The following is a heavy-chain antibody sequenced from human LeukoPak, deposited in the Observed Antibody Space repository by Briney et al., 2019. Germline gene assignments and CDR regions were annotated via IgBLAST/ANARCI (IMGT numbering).Heavy chain of an antibody. Sequence: PSETLSLTCTVSGGSISSGGYYWSWIRQHPGKGLEWIGYIYYSGSTYYNPSLKSRVTISVDTSKNQFSLKLSSVTAADTAVYNCATSSLGTYYYDSSGYLVAFDIWGQGTMVTVSS. CDR1: GGSISSGGYY. V-gene: IGHV4-31*03. CDR3: ATSSLGTYYYDSSGYLVAFDI. CDR2: IYYSGST. D-gene: IGHD3-22*01. J-gene: IGHJ3*02.